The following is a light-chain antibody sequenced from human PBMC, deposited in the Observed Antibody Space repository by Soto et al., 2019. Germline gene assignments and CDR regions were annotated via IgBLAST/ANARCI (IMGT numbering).Light chain of an antibody. CDR3: QKYNSAPTWT. J-gene: IGKJ1*01. CDR2: TAS. V-gene: IGKV1-27*01. Sequence: DIQMTQSPSSLSASVGDRVTITCRASQGISNDLAWYQQKQGKVPNLLIYTASTLQSGVPSRFSGSGSGTDFTLSISSLQPEDVATYYCQKYNSAPTWTFGQGTKVEIK. CDR1: QGISND.